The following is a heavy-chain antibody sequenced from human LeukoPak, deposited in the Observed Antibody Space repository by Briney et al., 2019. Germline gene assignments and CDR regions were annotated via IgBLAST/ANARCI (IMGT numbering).Heavy chain of an antibody. D-gene: IGHD1-26*01. CDR1: GFTFSSYG. V-gene: IGHV3-30*18. Sequence: GGSLRLSCSASGFTFSSYGMHWVRQAPGKGLEWVAVISYDGSNKYYADPVKGRFTISRDNSENTLYLQMNSLRAEDTAVYYCAKTATISGSPTDYWGQGTLVTVSS. J-gene: IGHJ4*02. CDR2: ISYDGSNK. CDR3: AKTATISGSPTDY.